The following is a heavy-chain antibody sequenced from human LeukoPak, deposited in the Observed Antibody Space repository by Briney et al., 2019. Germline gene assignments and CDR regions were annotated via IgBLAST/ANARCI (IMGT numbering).Heavy chain of an antibody. D-gene: IGHD3-22*01. CDR3: ARGGYYDSSGYYYPGYYYMDV. J-gene: IGHJ6*03. CDR2: ISGSGGST. Sequence: PGGSLRLSCAASGFTFSSYAMSWVRQAPGKGLEWVSAISGSGGSTYYADSVKGRFTISRDNSKNTLYLQMNSLRSEDTAVYYCARGGYYDSSGYYYPGYYYMDVWGKGTTVTVSS. CDR1: GFTFSSYA. V-gene: IGHV3-23*01.